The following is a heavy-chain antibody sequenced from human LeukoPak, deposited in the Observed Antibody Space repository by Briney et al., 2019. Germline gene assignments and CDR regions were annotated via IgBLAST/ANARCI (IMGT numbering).Heavy chain of an antibody. D-gene: IGHD6-25*01. CDR1: GYTFTGYY. Sequence: ASVKVSCKASGYTFTGYYMHWVRQAPGQGLEWMGWINPNSGGTNYAQKFQGRVTMTRDTSISTAYMELSRLRSDDTAVYYCARPAAVSARYYFDYWGQGTLVTVSS. CDR2: INPNSGGT. V-gene: IGHV1-2*02. CDR3: ARPAAVSARYYFDY. J-gene: IGHJ4*02.